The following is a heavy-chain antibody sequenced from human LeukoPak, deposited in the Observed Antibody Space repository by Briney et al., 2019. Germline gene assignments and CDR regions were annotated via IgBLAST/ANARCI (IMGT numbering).Heavy chain of an antibody. CDR3: ARLRMTPDNHGAFDI. J-gene: IGHJ3*02. V-gene: IGHV3-53*01. Sequence: GGSLRLSCAGFGFIVSNNYISWVRQAPGKGLEWVSIIYPAGNTYYADSAKGRFTISRDNSKNTVCLQMHSLRAEDTAVYYCARLRMTPDNHGAFDIWGRGTMVSVSS. CDR2: IYPAGNT. CDR1: GFIVSNNY. D-gene: IGHD1-14*01.